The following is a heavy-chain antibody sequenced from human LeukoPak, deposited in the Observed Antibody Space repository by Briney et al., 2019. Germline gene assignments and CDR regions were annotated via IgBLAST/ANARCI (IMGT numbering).Heavy chain of an antibody. J-gene: IGHJ4*02. CDR3: ARLGYSSSSYFDY. D-gene: IGHD6-6*01. Sequence: GRSLRLTCAGSGFTFSSYAMHWVRQAPGKGLERVAVISYDGSNKYYADSVKGRFTISRDNSKNTLYLQMNSLRAEDTAVYYCARLGYSSSSYFDYWGQGTLVTVSS. V-gene: IGHV3-30-3*01. CDR1: GFTFSSYA. CDR2: ISYDGSNK.